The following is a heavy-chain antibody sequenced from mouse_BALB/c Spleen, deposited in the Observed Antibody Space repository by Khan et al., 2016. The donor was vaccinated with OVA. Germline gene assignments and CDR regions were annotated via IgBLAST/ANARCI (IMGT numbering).Heavy chain of an antibody. CDR2: INPHIGET. D-gene: IGHD1-1*01. CDR1: GYSFTGYF. V-gene: IGHV1-20*02. J-gene: IGHJ2*01. Sequence: VQLQQSGPELVKPGASVKISCKASGYSFTGYFMNWVMQSHGKSLEWIGRINPHIGETFYNQKFKGKATLNVDEYSSTAHMEIRSLASEDSAVYYCARIYRSDFDYWGQGTTVTVSS. CDR3: ARIYRSDFDY.